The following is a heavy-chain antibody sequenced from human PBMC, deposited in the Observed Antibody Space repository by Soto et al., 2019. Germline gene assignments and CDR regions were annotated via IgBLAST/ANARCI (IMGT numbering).Heavy chain of an antibody. V-gene: IGHV1-3*01. CDR3: ARVIWGPKSGYYFDY. J-gene: IGHJ4*02. CDR1: GYTFTIYA. CDR2: INAGNGNT. Sequence: ASVKVSCKASGYTFTIYAMHWVRQAPGQRLEWMGWINAGNGNTKYSQKFQGRVTITRDTSASTAYMELSSLRSEDTAVYYCARVIWGPKSGYYFDYWGQGTLVTVSS. D-gene: IGHD3-16*01.